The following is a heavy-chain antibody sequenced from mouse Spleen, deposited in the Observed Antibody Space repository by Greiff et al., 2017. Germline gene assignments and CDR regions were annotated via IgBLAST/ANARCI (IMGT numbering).Heavy chain of an antibody. CDR2: FYPGSVSI. CDR1: GYTFTEYT. CDR3: ARHEGSGNYDAWFAY. V-gene: IGHV1-62-2*01. D-gene: IGHD2-1*01. Sequence: QVHVKQSGAELVKPGASVKLSCKASGYTFTEYTIHWVKQRSGQGLEWIGWFYPGSVSIKYNEKFKDKATLTADKSSSTVYMELSRLTSEDSAVYFCARHEGSGNYDAWFAYWGQGTLVTVSA. J-gene: IGHJ3*01.